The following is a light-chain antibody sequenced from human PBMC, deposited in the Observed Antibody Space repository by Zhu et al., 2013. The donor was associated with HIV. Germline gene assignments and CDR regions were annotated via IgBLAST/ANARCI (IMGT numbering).Light chain of an antibody. V-gene: IGKV3-11*01. Sequence: EIVLTQSPATLSLSPGERATLSCRASQSVSRSLGWYQQKPGQAPRLLIYDASNRASGIPARFSGSGSGTDFTLKISRVEAEDVGVYYCMQSVQYPRYTFGQGTKLEIK. J-gene: IGKJ2*01. CDR1: QSVSRS. CDR2: DAS. CDR3: MQSVQYPRYT.